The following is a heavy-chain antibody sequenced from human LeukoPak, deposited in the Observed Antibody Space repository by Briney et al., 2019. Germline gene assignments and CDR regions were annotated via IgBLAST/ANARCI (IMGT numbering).Heavy chain of an antibody. CDR2: IWYDGSNK. Sequence: GGSLRLSCAASGFTFSSYGMHWVGQAPGKGVEGVAVIWYDGSNKYYADSVKGRFTISRDNSKNTLYLQMNSLRAEDTAVCYCAKDLERGIVAPFDYWGQGTLVTVSS. J-gene: IGHJ4*02. V-gene: IGHV3-33*06. CDR3: AKDLERGIVAPFDY. D-gene: IGHD5-12*01. CDR1: GFTFSSYG.